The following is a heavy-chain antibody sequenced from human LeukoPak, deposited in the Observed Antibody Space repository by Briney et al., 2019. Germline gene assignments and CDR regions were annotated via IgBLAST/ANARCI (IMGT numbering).Heavy chain of an antibody. Sequence: SETLSLTCAVYGGSFSGYYWSWIRQPPGKGPEWIGEINHSGSTNYNPSLKSRVTISVDTSKNQFSLKLSSVTAADTAVYYCARLGSWYSYFDYWGQGTLVTVSS. J-gene: IGHJ4*02. CDR3: ARLGSWYSYFDY. D-gene: IGHD6-13*01. V-gene: IGHV4-34*01. CDR1: GGSFSGYY. CDR2: INHSGST.